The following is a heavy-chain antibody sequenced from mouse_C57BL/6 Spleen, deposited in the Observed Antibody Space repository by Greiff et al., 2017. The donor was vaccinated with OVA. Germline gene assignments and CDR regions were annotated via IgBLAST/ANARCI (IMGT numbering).Heavy chain of an antibody. CDR2: INPSTGGT. Sequence: VQLKQSGPELVKPGASVKISCKASGYSFTGYYMNWVKQSPEKSLEWIGEINPSTGGTTYNQKFKAKATLTVDKSSSTAYMQLKSLTSEDSAVYYCARGPYYYGSSSAWFAYWGQGTLVTVSA. D-gene: IGHD1-1*01. V-gene: IGHV1-42*01. CDR1: GYSFTGYY. CDR3: ARGPYYYGSSSAWFAY. J-gene: IGHJ3*01.